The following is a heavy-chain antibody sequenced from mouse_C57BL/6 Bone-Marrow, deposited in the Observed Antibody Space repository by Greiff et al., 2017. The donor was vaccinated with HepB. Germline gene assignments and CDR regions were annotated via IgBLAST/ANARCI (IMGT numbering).Heavy chain of an antibody. V-gene: IGHV5-4*03. CDR3: ARGRDGYLLAY. CDR2: ISDGGSYT. J-gene: IGHJ3*01. Sequence: DVKLVESGGGLVKPGGSLKLSCAASGFTFSSYAMSWVRQTPEKRLEWVATISDGGSYTYYPDNVQGRFTISRDNAKNNLYLQMSHLKSEDTAMYYCARGRDGYLLAYWGQGTRVTVSA. CDR1: GFTFSSYA. D-gene: IGHD2-3*01.